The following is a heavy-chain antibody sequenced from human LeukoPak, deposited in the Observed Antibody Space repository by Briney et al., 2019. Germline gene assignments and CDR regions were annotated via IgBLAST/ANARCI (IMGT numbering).Heavy chain of an antibody. CDR3: AKRAKTYSSHSSGHYSYYFDY. D-gene: IGHD3-22*01. J-gene: IGHJ4*02. CDR1: GFPFSTYA. CDR2: ISGSGGST. V-gene: IGHV3-23*01. Sequence: PGGSLRLSCAASGFPFSTYAMSWVRQAPGKGLEWVSVISGSGGSTYYADSVKGRFTISRDNSKNTLHLQMNSLRAEDTAVYYCAKRAKTYSSHSSGHYSYYFDYWGQGTLVTVSS.